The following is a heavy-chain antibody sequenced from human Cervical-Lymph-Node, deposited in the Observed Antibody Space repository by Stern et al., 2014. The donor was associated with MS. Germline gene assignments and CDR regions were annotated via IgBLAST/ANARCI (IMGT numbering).Heavy chain of an antibody. Sequence: QVQLVQSRAEVTKPGSSAKVSCKASGGTFSDYPISWVRQAPGQGLEWMGGIIPIFGSTDCAQNFQGRVTITADESTTTAYMDLSSLRSEDTAVYYCARGAYCGGDCYWGWFDSWGQGTLVTVSS. D-gene: IGHD2-21*02. V-gene: IGHV1-69*01. J-gene: IGHJ5*01. CDR2: IIPIFGST. CDR1: GGTFSDYP. CDR3: ARGAYCGGDCYWGWFDS.